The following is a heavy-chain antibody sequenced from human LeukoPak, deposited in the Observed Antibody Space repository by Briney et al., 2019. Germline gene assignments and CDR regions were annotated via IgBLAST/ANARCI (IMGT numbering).Heavy chain of an antibody. J-gene: IGHJ3*02. CDR3: ARDQHAFDI. CDR1: GFTFSSYA. Sequence: GGSLRLSCVASGFTFSSYAMSWVRQAPGKGLEWVSGISASGSNTDYADSVKGRFTISRDSSKNTLYLQVNSLRAEDTAVYYCARDQHAFDIWGQGTMVTVSS. CDR2: ISASGSNT. V-gene: IGHV3-23*01.